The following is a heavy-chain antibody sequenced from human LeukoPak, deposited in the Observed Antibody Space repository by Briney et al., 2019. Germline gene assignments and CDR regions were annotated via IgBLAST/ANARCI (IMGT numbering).Heavy chain of an antibody. D-gene: IGHD6-13*01. V-gene: IGHV3-11*01. CDR3: ASTHRYSSNFDY. CDR2: ISSSGSTI. Sequence: PGGSLRLSCAASGFTFSDYYMSWIRQAPGKGLEWVSYISSSGSTIYYADSVKGRFTISRDNAKNSLYLQMNSLRAEDTAVYYCASTHRYSSNFDYWGQGTLVTVSS. J-gene: IGHJ4*02. CDR1: GFTFSDYY.